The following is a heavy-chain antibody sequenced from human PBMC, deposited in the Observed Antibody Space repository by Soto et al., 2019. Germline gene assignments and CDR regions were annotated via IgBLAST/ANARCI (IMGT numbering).Heavy chain of an antibody. J-gene: IGHJ5*02. CDR1: GYSFTSYW. CDR3: ARHISEWQQLGGRFDP. D-gene: IGHD6-13*01. Sequence: GESLKISCKGSGYSFTSYWIGWVRQMPGKGLEWMGIIYPGDSDTRYSRSFQGQVTISADKSISTAYLQWSSLKASDTAMYYCARHISEWQQLGGRFDPWGQGTLVTVSS. V-gene: IGHV5-51*01. CDR2: IYPGDSDT.